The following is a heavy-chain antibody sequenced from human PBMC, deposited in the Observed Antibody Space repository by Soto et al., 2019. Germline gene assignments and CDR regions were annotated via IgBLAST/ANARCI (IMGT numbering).Heavy chain of an antibody. J-gene: IGHJ5*02. CDR2: IYYSGST. Sequence: SETLSLTCTVSGGSISSYYWSWILQPPGKGLEWIGYIYYSGSTNYNPSLKSRVTISVDTSKNQFSLKLSSVTAADTAVYYCARDSDSGSYYNWFDPWGQGTLVTVSS. CDR1: GGSISSYY. D-gene: IGHD1-26*01. V-gene: IGHV4-59*01. CDR3: ARDSDSGSYYNWFDP.